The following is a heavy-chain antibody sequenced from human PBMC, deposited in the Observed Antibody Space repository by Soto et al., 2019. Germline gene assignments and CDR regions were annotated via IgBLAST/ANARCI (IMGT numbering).Heavy chain of an antibody. D-gene: IGHD3-3*01. CDR1: GFTFSSYW. CDR3: AREGYDFWSGYHYGMDV. CDR2: INSDGSST. Sequence: EVQLVESGGGLVQPGGSLRLSCAASGFTFSSYWMHWVRQAPGKGLVWVSRINSDGSSTSYADSVKGRFTISRDNAKNTLYLQMNSLRAEDTAVYYCAREGYDFWSGYHYGMDVWGQGTTVTVSS. V-gene: IGHV3-74*01. J-gene: IGHJ6*02.